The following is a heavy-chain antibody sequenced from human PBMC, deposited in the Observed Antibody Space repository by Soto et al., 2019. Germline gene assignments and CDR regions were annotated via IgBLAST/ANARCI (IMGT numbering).Heavy chain of an antibody. CDR2: INSDGSST. CDR1: GFTFSSYW. CDR3: ARGLLHAFDI. V-gene: IGHV3-74*01. D-gene: IGHD1-26*01. Sequence: GGSLRLSCAASGFTFSSYWMHWVRQAPGKGLVWASRINSDGSSTSYADYVKGRFTISRDNAKNTLYLQMNSLRAEDTAVYYCARGLLHAFDIWGQGTMVTVSS. J-gene: IGHJ3*02.